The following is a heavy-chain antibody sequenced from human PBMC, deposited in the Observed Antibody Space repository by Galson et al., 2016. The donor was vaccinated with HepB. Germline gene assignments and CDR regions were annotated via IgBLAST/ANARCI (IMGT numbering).Heavy chain of an antibody. D-gene: IGHD4-17*01. CDR2: INYSAITT. Sequence: SVKVSCKASGYIFSNYHLHWVRQAPGHGLEWLGAINYSAITTNYAQKFQGRVTMTSDTATRPVYMELSGLRSDDTAVFYCARDRTVTTLRHYWGQGPLVAVSS. V-gene: IGHV1-46*01. CDR1: GYIFSNYH. J-gene: IGHJ4*02. CDR3: ARDRTVTTLRHY.